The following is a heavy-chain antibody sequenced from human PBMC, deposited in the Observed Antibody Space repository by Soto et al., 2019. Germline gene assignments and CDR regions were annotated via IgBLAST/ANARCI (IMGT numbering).Heavy chain of an antibody. J-gene: IGHJ4*02. CDR1: GFSFSDYS. D-gene: IGHD2-21*02. CDR3: ARLPKGSLVTA. CDR2: ISSSSDNT. Sequence: GGSLRLSCVASGFSFSDYSMNWVRQAPGKGLQWVPYISSSSDNTYYADSVKGRFTVSRDNAKNALFLQMNSLRDDDTATYYCARLPKGSLVTAWGQGTRVTVSS. V-gene: IGHV3-48*02.